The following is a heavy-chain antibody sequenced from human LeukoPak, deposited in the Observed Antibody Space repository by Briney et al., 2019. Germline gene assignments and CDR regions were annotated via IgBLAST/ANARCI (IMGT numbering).Heavy chain of an antibody. D-gene: IGHD2-2*02. J-gene: IGHJ6*03. CDR2: IIPIFGTA. CDR3: ARRQDIVVVPAAIGANYYYYYYMDV. CDR1: GGTFSSYA. Sequence: VASVKVSCKASGGTFSSYAISWVRQAPGQGLEWMGGIIPIFGTANYAQKFQGRVTITADESTSTAYMELSSLRSEDTAVYYCARRQDIVVVPAAIGANYYYYYYMDVWGKGTTVAVSS. V-gene: IGHV1-69*13.